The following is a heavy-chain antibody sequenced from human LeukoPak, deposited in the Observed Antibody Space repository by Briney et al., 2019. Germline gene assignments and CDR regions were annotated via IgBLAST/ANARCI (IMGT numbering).Heavy chain of an antibody. D-gene: IGHD6-6*01. CDR2: INPNSGGT. V-gene: IGHV1-2*02. Sequence: GASVKVSCKASGYTFTGYYMHWVRQAPGQGLEWMGWINPNSGGTNYAQKFQGRVTMTRDTSISTAYMELSRLRSDDTAVYYCAIYSGSSEGAFDIWGQGTMVTVSS. CDR1: GYTFTGYY. CDR3: AIYSGSSEGAFDI. J-gene: IGHJ3*02.